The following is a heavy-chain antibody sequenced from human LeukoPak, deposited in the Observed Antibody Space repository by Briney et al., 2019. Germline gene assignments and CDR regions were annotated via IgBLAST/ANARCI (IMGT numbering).Heavy chain of an antibody. V-gene: IGHV3-23*01. D-gene: IGHD2-15*01. CDR2: ITDSGGST. Sequence: GGSLRLSCAASGFTFSSYAMSWVRQAPGKGLEWVSGITDSGGSTFYADSVKGRFTSSRDNSKNTLYLQMSSLRVEDTAVYYCVRGGGPSYKYNAFDIWGQGTMVTVSS. J-gene: IGHJ3*02. CDR3: VRGGGPSYKYNAFDI. CDR1: GFTFSSYA.